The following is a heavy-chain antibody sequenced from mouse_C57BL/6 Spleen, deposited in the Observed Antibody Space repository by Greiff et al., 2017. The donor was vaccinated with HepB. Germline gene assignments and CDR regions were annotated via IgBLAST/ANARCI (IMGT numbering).Heavy chain of an antibody. D-gene: IGHD2-5*01. CDR3: ARGDYSNYYWYFDV. J-gene: IGHJ1*03. CDR1: GYTFTGYW. Sequence: VQLQQSGAELMKPGASVKLSCKATGYTFTGYWIEWVKQRPGHGLEWIGEILPGSGSTNYNDKFKGKATFTADTSSNTAYMQLSSLTTEDSAIYYCARGDYSNYYWYFDVWGTGTTVTVSS. CDR2: ILPGSGST. V-gene: IGHV1-9*01.